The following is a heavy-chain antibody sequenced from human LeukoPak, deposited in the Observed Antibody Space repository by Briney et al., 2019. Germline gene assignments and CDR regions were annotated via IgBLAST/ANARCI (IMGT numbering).Heavy chain of an antibody. CDR3: AKDWAPDY. CDR1: GFTFSSYG. V-gene: IGHV3-30*18. Sequence: GSLRLSCAASGFTFSSYGMHWVRQAPGKGLEWVAVISYDGSNKYYADSVEGRFTISRDNSKNTLYLQMNSLRAEDTAVYYCAKDWAPDYWGQGTLVTVSS. J-gene: IGHJ4*02. D-gene: IGHD3-16*01. CDR2: ISYDGSNK.